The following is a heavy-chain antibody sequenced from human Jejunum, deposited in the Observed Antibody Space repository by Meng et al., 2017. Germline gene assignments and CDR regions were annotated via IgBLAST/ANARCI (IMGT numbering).Heavy chain of an antibody. D-gene: IGHD3-3*01. CDR2: IYSAGNI. V-gene: IGHV3-53*01. Sequence: EVQLVESGGGLIQPGGSLRLSCAASGFIVDSNHMNWVRQAPGKGLEWVSVIYSAGNIYYADAVKGRFTISRDISKNTLYLQMNSLRAEDTAVYYCARGGGYYGIDYWGQGTLVTVSS. J-gene: IGHJ4*02. CDR3: ARGGGYYGIDY. CDR1: GFIVDSNH.